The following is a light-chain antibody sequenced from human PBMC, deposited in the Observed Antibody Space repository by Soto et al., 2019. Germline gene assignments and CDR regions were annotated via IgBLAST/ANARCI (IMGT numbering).Light chain of an antibody. J-gene: IGLJ1*01. CDR2: DVS. V-gene: IGLV2-14*03. Sequence: QSVLTQPASVSGSPGQSITISCTGTSSDVGGYNYVSWYQHHPGKAPKLLIYDVSNRPSGVSNRFSGSKSDNTASLTISGLQAEDDADYYCCSHAGSYTYVFGTGTKVTVL. CDR1: SSDVGGYNY. CDR3: CSHAGSYTYV.